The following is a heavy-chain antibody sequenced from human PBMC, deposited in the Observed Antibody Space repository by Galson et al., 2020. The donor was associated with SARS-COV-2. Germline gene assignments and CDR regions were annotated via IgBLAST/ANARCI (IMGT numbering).Heavy chain of an antibody. D-gene: IGHD3-9*01. Sequence: SGPTLVTPTQTHTLTCTFPGFSLSTSGMCVSWIRQPPGNALEWLALIDWDDDQYYSKSLKTRLTISKDTSKNQVVLTMTNMDPVDTATYYCARGTLYDILTGYYNVDMFDYWGQGTLVTVSS. CDR3: ARGTLYDILTGYYNVDMFDY. CDR2: IDWDDDQ. CDR1: GFSLSTSGMC. V-gene: IGHV2-70*01. J-gene: IGHJ4*02.